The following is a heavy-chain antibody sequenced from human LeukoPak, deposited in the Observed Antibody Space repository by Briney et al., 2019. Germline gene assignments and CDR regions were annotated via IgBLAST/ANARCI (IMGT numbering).Heavy chain of an antibody. D-gene: IGHD3-16*01. CDR2: INTDGSST. J-gene: IGHJ4*02. V-gene: IGHV3-74*01. CDR1: GFTFSSYW. Sequence: PGGSLRLSCAASGFTFSSYWTHWVRQAPGKGLVWVSRINTDGSSTYYADSVKGRFTISRDNAKNTLYLQMNSLRAEDTVVYYCVRGARGMYYFDYWGQGTLVTVSS. CDR3: VRGARGMYYFDY.